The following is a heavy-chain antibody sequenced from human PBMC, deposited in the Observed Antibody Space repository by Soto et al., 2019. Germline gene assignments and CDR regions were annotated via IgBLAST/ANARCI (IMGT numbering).Heavy chain of an antibody. J-gene: IGHJ5*02. CDR3: TRLPDPITMTVNWFDP. CDR1: GFTFSGSA. Sequence: PGGSLRLSCAASGFTFSGSAMHWVRQASGKGLEWVGRIRSKANSYATAYAASVKGRFTISRDDSKNTAYLQMNSLKAEDTAVYYCTRLPDPITMTVNWFDPWGQGTLVTVSS. V-gene: IGHV3-73*01. CDR2: IRSKANSYAT. D-gene: IGHD3-22*01.